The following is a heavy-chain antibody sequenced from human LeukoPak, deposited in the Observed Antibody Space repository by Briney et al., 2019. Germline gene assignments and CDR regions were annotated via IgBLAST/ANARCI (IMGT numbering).Heavy chain of an antibody. CDR2: IYYNGNF. V-gene: IGHV4-39*01. J-gene: IGHJ4*02. Sequence: SETLSLTCSVSGGSISSSSYYWGWIRQPPGKGLEWIGSIYYNGNFYYNPSLKSRVTMPAGTSKNQFSLRLTSMTAADTAVYYCARHAAVAGRMDFDYWGQGTLVTVSS. D-gene: IGHD6-19*01. CDR3: ARHAAVAGRMDFDY. CDR1: GGSISSSSYY.